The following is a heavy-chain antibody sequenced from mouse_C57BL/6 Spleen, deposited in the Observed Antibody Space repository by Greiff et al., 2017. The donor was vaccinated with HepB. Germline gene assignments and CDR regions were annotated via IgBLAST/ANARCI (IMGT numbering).Heavy chain of an antibody. CDR3: ASQGELGYFDV. V-gene: IGHV1-22*01. Sequence: EVQLQQSGPELVKPGASVKMSCKASGYTFTDYNMHWVKQSHGKSLEWIGYINPNNGGTSYNQKFKGKATLTVNKSSSTAYMELRSLTSEDSAVYYCASQGELGYFDVWGTGTTVTVSS. CDR1: GYTFTDYN. CDR2: INPNNGGT. J-gene: IGHJ1*03. D-gene: IGHD1-3*01.